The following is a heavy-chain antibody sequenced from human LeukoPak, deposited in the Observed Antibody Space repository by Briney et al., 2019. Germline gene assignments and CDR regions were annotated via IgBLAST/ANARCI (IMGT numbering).Heavy chain of an antibody. CDR2: IKSKTDGGTT. CDR3: TTTSRITIFGVVSRIDY. D-gene: IGHD3-3*01. Sequence: GGSLRLSCAASGFTFSNAWMNWVRQAPGKGLEWVGRIKSKTDGGTTGYAAPVKGRFTISRDDSKNTLYLQMNSLKTEDTAVYYCTTTSRITIFGVVSRIDYWGQGTLVTVSS. CDR1: GFTFSNAW. V-gene: IGHV3-15*07. J-gene: IGHJ4*02.